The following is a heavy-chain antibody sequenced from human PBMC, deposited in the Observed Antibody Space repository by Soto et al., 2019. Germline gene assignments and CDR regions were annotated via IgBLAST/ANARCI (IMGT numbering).Heavy chain of an antibody. CDR1: GGSTSSDNY. CDR3: AREGGESSDGLYYFDS. CDR2: IYYSGNT. Sequence: QVQLQESGPGLVKPSQTLSLTCTVSGGSTSSDNYWSWIRQPPGKGLEWIGHIYYSGNTDYNPSLKSRLAISIDTSKNQFSLNLSSVTAADTAVYFCAREGGESSDGLYYFDSWGQGSLVPVSS. V-gene: IGHV4-30-4*01. J-gene: IGHJ4*02. D-gene: IGHD3-16*01.